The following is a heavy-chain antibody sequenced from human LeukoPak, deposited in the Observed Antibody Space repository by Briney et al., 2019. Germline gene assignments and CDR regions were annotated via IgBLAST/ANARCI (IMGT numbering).Heavy chain of an antibody. CDR3: ARARRVVVITTPQFDP. CDR2: IKQDGSEK. J-gene: IGHJ5*02. D-gene: IGHD3-22*01. V-gene: IGHV3-7*01. Sequence: PGGSLRLSCAASGFTFSSYAMSWVRQAPGKGLEWVANIKQDGSEKYYVDSVKGRFTISRDNAKNSLYLQMNSLRAEDTAVYYCARARRVVVITTPQFDPWGQGTLVTVSS. CDR1: GFTFSSYA.